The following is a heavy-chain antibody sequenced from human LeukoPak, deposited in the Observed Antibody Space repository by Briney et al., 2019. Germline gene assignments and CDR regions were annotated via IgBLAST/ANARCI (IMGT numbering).Heavy chain of an antibody. J-gene: IGHJ5*02. CDR2: INYSGNT. CDR1: GGSISSSSYY. V-gene: IGHV4-39*07. Sequence: PSETLSLTCTVSGGSISSSSYYWVWIRQPPGKELEWIGSINYSGNTYYNPSVKSRVTMSVDTSKNQFSLKLSSVTAADTAVYYCARGFTVTTRTPGGFDPWGQGTLVTVSS. D-gene: IGHD4-17*01. CDR3: ARGFTVTTRTPGGFDP.